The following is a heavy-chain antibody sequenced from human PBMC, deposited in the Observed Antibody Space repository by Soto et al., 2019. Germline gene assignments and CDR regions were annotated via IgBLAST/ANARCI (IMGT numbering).Heavy chain of an antibody. CDR2: INHSGST. V-gene: IGHV4-34*01. J-gene: IGHJ5*02. CDR1: GWSFSGYY. CDR3: ARGSRHLTTTRNWFDP. Sequence: SETLSLTCAVFGWSFSGYYCSWIRQPPGKGLEWIGEINHSGSTNYNPSLKSRVTISVDTSKNQFSLKLSSVTAADTAVYYCARGSRHLTTTRNWFDPWGQGTLVTVSS.